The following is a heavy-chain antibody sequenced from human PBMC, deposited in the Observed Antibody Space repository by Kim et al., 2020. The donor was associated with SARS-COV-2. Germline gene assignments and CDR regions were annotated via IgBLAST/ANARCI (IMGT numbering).Heavy chain of an antibody. CDR2: ISGSGGIT. V-gene: IGHV3-23*01. CDR1: GFTFTSYG. J-gene: IGHJ4*02. D-gene: IGHD6-19*01. Sequence: GGSLRLSCAASGFTFTSYGMSWVRQAPGKGLEWVSGISGSGGITYYADSVKGRFTISRDNSKNTLYLQMKSPRAEDTAVYYCAKASHSSGWYYFDYWGQG. CDR3: AKASHSSGWYYFDY.